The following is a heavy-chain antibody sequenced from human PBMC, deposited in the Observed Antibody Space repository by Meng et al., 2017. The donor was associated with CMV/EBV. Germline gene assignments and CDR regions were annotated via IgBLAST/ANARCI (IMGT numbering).Heavy chain of an antibody. D-gene: IGHD6-6*01. CDR1: GGSISSVGYY. J-gene: IGHJ6*02. Sequence: LRLSCTVSGGSISSVGYYWGSIRQHPGKGLEWIGYIYYSGSTYYNPSLKSRVTISVDTSKNQFSLKMSYVTAADTAVYYCARGGGIAARPRNYYGMDVWGQGTTVTVSS. CDR3: ARGGGIAARPRNYYGMDV. V-gene: IGHV4-31*03. CDR2: IYYSGST.